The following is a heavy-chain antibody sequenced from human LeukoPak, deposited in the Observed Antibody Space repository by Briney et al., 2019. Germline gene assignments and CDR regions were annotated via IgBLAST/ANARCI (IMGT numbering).Heavy chain of an antibody. CDR2: IYPGDSDT. CDR1: GYRFTTHW. CDR3: ARSTSAGTTLFDY. D-gene: IGHD1-7*01. Sequence: GESLKISCKGSGYRFTTHWIVWVRQMPGKGLEWMGIIYPGDSDTRYSPSFQGQVTISADKSISTAYLQWSSLKASDTAMYYCARSTSAGTTLFDYWGQGTLVTVSS. J-gene: IGHJ4*02. V-gene: IGHV5-51*01.